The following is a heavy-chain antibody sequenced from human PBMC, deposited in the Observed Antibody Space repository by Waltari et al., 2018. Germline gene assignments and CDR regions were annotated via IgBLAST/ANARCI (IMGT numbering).Heavy chain of an antibody. CDR1: GYTFTSYY. Sequence: QVQLLQSGAEVKKPGASVKVSFKAAGYTFTSYYMHWVRQAPGQGLEWMGRSNPSGGSISYAQTFQGRVTMARDTSTSTVYMELSSLSSEDTGVYYCEREDSSAAVDFWGQGTLVTVSS. CDR2: SNPSGGSI. V-gene: IGHV1-46*01. J-gene: IGHJ4*02. CDR3: EREDSSAAVDF. D-gene: IGHD6-13*01.